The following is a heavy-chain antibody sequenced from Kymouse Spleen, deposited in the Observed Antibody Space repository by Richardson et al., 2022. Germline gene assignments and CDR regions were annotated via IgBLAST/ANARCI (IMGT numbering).Heavy chain of an antibody. D-gene: IGHD6-6*01. J-gene: IGHJ4*02. V-gene: IGHV3-13*01. Sequence: EVQLVESGGGLVQPGGSLRLSCAASGFTFSSYDMHWVRQATGKGLEWVSAIGTAGDTYYPGSVKGRFTISRENAKNSLYLQMNSLRAGDTAVYYCARESSSSGPFDYWGQGTLVTVSS. CDR1: GFTFSSYD. CDR3: ARESSSSGPFDY. CDR2: IGTAGDT.